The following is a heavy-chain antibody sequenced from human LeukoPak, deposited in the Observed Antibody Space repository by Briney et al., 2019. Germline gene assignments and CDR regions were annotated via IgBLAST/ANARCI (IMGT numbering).Heavy chain of an antibody. Sequence: GGSLRLSCAASGFTFDSYAMTWVRQAPGKGLEWVSSISGGGGITNYADSVKCRFTISRDNSKYTLFLQMNSLRAEDTAVYYCAKYGVDCSSTSCYPLYYMDVWGKGTTVTVSS. J-gene: IGHJ6*03. CDR2: ISGGGGIT. CDR1: GFTFDSYA. D-gene: IGHD2-2*01. V-gene: IGHV3-23*01. CDR3: AKYGVDCSSTSCYPLYYMDV.